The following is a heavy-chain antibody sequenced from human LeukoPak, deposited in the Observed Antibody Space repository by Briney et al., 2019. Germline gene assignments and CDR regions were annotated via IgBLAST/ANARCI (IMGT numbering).Heavy chain of an antibody. V-gene: IGHV3-30-3*01. CDR2: IPYDGSNK. CDR3: ARGKTDTAMVVDY. Sequence: PGRSLRLSCAASGFTFSSYAMHRVRQAPGKGLEWVAVIPYDGSNKYYADSVKGRFTISRDNSKNTLYLQMNSLRAEDTAVYYCARGKTDTAMVVDYWGQGTLVTVSS. CDR1: GFTFSSYA. J-gene: IGHJ4*02. D-gene: IGHD5-18*01.